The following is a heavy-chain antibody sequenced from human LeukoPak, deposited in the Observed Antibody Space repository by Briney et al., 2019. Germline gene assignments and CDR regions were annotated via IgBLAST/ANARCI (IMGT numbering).Heavy chain of an antibody. CDR2: INHSGST. D-gene: IGHD4-17*01. CDR1: GGSFSGYY. J-gene: IGHJ6*02. CDR3: ARGMTTVTAFYYYYGMDV. Sequence: SETLSLTCAVYGGSFSGYYWSWIRQPPGKGLEWIGEINHSGSTNYNPSLKSRVTISVDTSKNQFSLKLSPVTAADTAVYYCARGMTTVTAFYYYYGMDVWGQGTTVTVSS. V-gene: IGHV4-34*01.